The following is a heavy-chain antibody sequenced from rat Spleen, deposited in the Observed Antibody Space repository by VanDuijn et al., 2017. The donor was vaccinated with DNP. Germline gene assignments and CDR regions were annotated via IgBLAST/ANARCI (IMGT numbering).Heavy chain of an antibody. CDR1: GFTFTYYG. V-gene: IGHV5S13*01. D-gene: IGHD1-7*01. CDR2: INTVGGTT. Sequence: EVQLVESGGGLVQPGRSLKLSCAASGFTFTYYGMAWVRQAPKKGLEWVASINTVGGTTYYRDSVKGRFTISRDNAENTQYLQMDSLRSEDTATYYCATSSYYGYDYGFAYWGQGTLVTVSS. CDR3: ATSSYYGYDYGFAY. J-gene: IGHJ3*01.